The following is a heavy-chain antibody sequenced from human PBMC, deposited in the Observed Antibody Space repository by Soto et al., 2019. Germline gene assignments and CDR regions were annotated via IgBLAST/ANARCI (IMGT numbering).Heavy chain of an antibody. Sequence: GGSLRLSCAASGFTFSSYAMSWVRQAPGKGLEWVSAISGSGGRTYYADSVKGRFTISRDNSKDTLYLQMNSLRAEDTAVYYCARATDCSGGSCYPINWGQGTLVTVSS. CDR2: ISGSGGRT. J-gene: IGHJ4*02. D-gene: IGHD2-15*01. CDR3: ARATDCSGGSCYPIN. CDR1: GFTFSSYA. V-gene: IGHV3-23*01.